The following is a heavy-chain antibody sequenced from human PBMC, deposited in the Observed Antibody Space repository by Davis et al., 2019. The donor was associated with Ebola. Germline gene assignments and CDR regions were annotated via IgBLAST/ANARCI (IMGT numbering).Heavy chain of an antibody. D-gene: IGHD2-8*02. CDR2: ISQSGST. J-gene: IGHJ6*02. CDR1: GDSISSSNW. V-gene: IGHV4-4*02. CDR3: ARGGVPTPWWHHYYYYGMDV. Sequence: MPSETLSLTCAVSGDSISSSNWWSWVRQPPGKGLEWIGEISQSGSTNYNPSLKSRVTISVDKSKNQFSLKLSSVTAADTAVYYCARGGVPTPWWHHYYYYGMDVWGQGTTVTVSS.